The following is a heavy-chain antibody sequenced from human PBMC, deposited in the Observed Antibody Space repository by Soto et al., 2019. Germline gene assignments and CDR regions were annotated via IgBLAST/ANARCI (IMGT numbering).Heavy chain of an antibody. V-gene: IGHV4-39*01. CDR1: GGSISGSSYY. J-gene: IGHJ5*02. D-gene: IGHD2-2*01. CDR2: IYHSGNT. CDR3: ARQDECATTSCPNWFDP. Sequence: QLQLQESGPGLVKPSETLSLTCTVSGGSISGSSYYWGWTRQPPGKGLEWIGSIYHSGNTYHNPSLKSRVTISVDTSRNPFSLTLTAVTAADTAVYFCARQDECATTSCPNWFDPWGQGTRVIVSS.